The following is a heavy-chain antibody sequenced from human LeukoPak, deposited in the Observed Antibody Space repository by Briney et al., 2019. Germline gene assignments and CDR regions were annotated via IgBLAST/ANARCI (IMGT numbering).Heavy chain of an antibody. V-gene: IGHV4-34*01. D-gene: IGHD2-21*01. CDR2: INHSGST. CDR3: ARQIAVVEPTDPNWFDS. Sequence: PSETLSLTCAVYGGSFSGYYWSWIRQPPGKGLEWIGEINHSGSTNYNPSLKSRVTMSLDTSKNQFSLRLTSVTAADTAVYYCARQIAVVEPTDPNWFDSWGQGTLVTVSS. CDR1: GGSFSGYY. J-gene: IGHJ5*01.